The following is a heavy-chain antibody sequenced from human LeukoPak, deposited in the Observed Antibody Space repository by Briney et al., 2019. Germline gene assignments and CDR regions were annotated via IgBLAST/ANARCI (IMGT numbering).Heavy chain of an antibody. J-gene: IGHJ1*01. CDR1: GFTFSSYW. V-gene: IGHV3-74*01. CDR3: ARVGYYDSSNYYAYFQH. CDR2: INSDGTDI. Sequence: PGGSLRLSCAASGFTFSSYWMHWVRQAPGKGLEWVARINSDGTDISYGDSVKGRFTISRDNAKNTLYLQMNSLRVEDTAVYYWARVGYYDSSNYYAYFQHWGPGTLVTVSS. D-gene: IGHD3-22*01.